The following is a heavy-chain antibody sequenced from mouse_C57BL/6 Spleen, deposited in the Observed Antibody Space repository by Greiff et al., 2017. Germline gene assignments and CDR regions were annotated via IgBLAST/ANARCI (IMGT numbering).Heavy chain of an antibody. D-gene: IGHD1-1*01. V-gene: IGHV1-54*01. CDR3: ARSDGSSSLDY. J-gene: IGHJ2*01. CDR1: GYAFTNYL. Sequence: VQEVESGAELVRPGTSVKVSCKASGYAFTNYLIEWVKQRPGQGLEWIGVINPGSGGTNYNEKFKGKATLTADKSSSTAYMQLSSLTSEDSAVYFCARSDGSSSLDYWGQGTTLTVSS. CDR2: INPGSGGT.